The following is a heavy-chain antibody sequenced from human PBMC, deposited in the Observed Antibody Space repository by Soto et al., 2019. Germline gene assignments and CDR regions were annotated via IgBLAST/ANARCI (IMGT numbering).Heavy chain of an antibody. J-gene: IGHJ4*02. Sequence: SETLSLTCAVYGGSFSGYYWSWIRQPPGKGLEWIGEINHSGSTNYNPSLKSRVTISVDTSKNQFSLKLSSVTAADTAVYYCARDGSRYCSGGSCYRSNPRGIDYWGQGTLVTVSS. CDR1: GGSFSGYY. CDR2: INHSGST. CDR3: ARDGSRYCSGGSCYRSNPRGIDY. V-gene: IGHV4-34*01. D-gene: IGHD2-15*01.